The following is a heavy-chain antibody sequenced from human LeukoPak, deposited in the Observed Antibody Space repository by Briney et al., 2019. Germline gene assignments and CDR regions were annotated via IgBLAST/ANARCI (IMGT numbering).Heavy chain of an antibody. Sequence: PSETLSLTCAVYGGSFSGYYWSWIRQPPGKGLEWIGEINHSGSTNYNPSPKSRVTISINTSKNQFSLKLISVTAADTAVYYCARATGTKVPPGYWGQGTLVTVSS. CDR2: INHSGST. CDR1: GGSFSGYY. D-gene: IGHD1-7*01. J-gene: IGHJ4*02. V-gene: IGHV4-34*01. CDR3: ARATGTKVPPGY.